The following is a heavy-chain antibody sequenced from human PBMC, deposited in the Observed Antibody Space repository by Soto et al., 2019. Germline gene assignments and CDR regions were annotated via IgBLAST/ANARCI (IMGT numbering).Heavy chain of an antibody. CDR3: TRGSHPTRRFGSGQTGSLDY. J-gene: IGHJ4*02. CDR1: GFTVGGYA. V-gene: IGHV3-49*05. CDR2: IRSKTYDGTT. D-gene: IGHD2-15*01. Sequence: KPGGSLTLSCTASGFTVGGYAMSWFRQAPGKGLEWVGFIRSKTYDGTTEYPASVKGRFTISRDDSKSIAYLQMNSLKTEDTAVYYCTRGSHPTRRFGSGQTGSLDYWGQGTLVTVSS.